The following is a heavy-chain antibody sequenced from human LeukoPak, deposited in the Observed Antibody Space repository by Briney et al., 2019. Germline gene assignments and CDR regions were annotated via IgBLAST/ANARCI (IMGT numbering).Heavy chain of an antibody. CDR2: INPNSGGT. CDR3: ARGMEPYYYMDV. D-gene: IGHD1-26*01. Sequence: ASVKVSCKASGYTFTGYYMYWVRQAPGQGLEWMGWINPNSGGTNYQGRVTMTRDTSTSTAYMGLSRLRSDDTAVYYCARGMEPYYYMDVWGKGTTVIVSS. J-gene: IGHJ6*03. V-gene: IGHV1-2*02. CDR1: GYTFTGYY.